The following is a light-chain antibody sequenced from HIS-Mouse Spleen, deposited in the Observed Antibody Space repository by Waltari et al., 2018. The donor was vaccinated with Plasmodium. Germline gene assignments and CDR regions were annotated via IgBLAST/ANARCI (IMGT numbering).Light chain of an antibody. CDR1: NIGSTS. CDR2: DDS. CDR3: QVWDSSSDHPV. Sequence: SSVLPQPPSVSVAPGHTARITCGGNNIGSTSVHWYQQKPGQAPVLVGYDDSDRPPGIPERFSGSNSGNTATLTISRVEAGDEADYYCQVWDSSSDHPVFGGGTKLTVL. V-gene: IGLV3-21*02. J-gene: IGLJ2*01.